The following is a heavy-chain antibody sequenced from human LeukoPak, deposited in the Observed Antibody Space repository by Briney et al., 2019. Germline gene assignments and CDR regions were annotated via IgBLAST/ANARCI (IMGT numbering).Heavy chain of an antibody. V-gene: IGHV3-53*01. J-gene: IGHJ6*02. CDR1: GFTVSTKY. D-gene: IGHD2-15*01. CDR2: TYSGGVT. Sequence: GGSLRLSCAASGFTVSTKYMSWVRQSPVKGLEWVSITYSGGVTYYADSVRGRFTISRDNSKTTMDLQMDSLRADDTAIYYCAREKSRGGDSYGMDVWGQGTTVTVSS. CDR3: AREKSRGGDSYGMDV.